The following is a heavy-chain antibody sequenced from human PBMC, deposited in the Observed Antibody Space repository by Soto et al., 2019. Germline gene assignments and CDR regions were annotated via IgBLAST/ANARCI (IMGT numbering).Heavy chain of an antibody. J-gene: IGHJ6*02. D-gene: IGHD3-3*01. Sequence: SETLSLTCTVSGGSISSSSYYWGWIRQPPGKGLEWIGSIYYSGSTYYNPSLKSRVTISVDTSKNQFSLKLSSVTAADTAVYYCARRAGVAPPPYYGMDVWGQGTTVTVSS. V-gene: IGHV4-39*01. CDR2: IYYSGST. CDR3: ARRAGVAPPPYYGMDV. CDR1: GGSISSSSYY.